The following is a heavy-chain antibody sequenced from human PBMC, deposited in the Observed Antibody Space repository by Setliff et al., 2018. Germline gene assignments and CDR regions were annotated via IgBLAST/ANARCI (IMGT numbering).Heavy chain of an antibody. Sequence: SETLSLTCTVSGGSISSMSYYWSWIRQPPGKGLAWFGEINQSGSGAYNPSFKGRVTISVDTSKKQFSLTLRYVTAADTALYYCRQAVVGRDVFDIWGQGTVVTVSS. CDR2: INQSGSG. V-gene: IGHV4-39*07. CDR1: GGSISSMSYY. CDR3: RQAVVGRDVFDI. D-gene: IGHD1-1*01. J-gene: IGHJ3*02.